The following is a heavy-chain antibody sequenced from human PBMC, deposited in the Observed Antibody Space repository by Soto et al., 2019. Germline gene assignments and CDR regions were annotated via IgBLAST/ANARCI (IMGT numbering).Heavy chain of an antibody. J-gene: IGHJ6*03. Sequence: GGSLRLSCAASGFTFSSYGMHWVRQAPGKGLEWVAVIWYDGSNKYYADSVKGRFTISRDNSKNTLYLQMNSLRAEDTAVYYCARAGNWNSHRSLYYYYYYMDVWGKGTTVTVSS. V-gene: IGHV3-33*01. CDR2: IWYDGSNK. CDR1: GFTFSSYG. CDR3: ARAGNWNSHRSLYYYYYYMDV. D-gene: IGHD1-1*01.